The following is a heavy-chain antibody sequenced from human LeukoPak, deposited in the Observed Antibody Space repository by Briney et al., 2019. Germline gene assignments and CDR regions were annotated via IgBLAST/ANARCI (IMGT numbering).Heavy chain of an antibody. D-gene: IGHD3-10*01. Sequence: SETLSLTCTVSGGSISSYYWSWIRQPPGKGLEWIGYIYHSGSTYYNPSLKSRVTISVDRSKNQFSLKLSSVTAADTAVYYCARDARSNYFGYWGQGTLVTVSS. CDR1: GGSISSYY. V-gene: IGHV4-59*12. CDR3: ARDARSNYFGY. CDR2: IYHSGST. J-gene: IGHJ4*02.